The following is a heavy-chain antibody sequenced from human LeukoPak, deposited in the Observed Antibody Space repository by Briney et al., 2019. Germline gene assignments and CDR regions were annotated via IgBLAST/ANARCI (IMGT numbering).Heavy chain of an antibody. Sequence: SVQVSCKASGGTFSSYAISWVRQAPGQGLEWMGGIIPIFGTANYAQKFQGRVTITADESTSTAYMELSSLRSEDTAVYYCARAGYDSSGYYYYPDYWGQGTLVTVSS. CDR2: IIPIFGTA. CDR1: GGTFSSYA. CDR3: ARAGYDSSGYYYYPDY. V-gene: IGHV1-69*13. J-gene: IGHJ4*02. D-gene: IGHD3-22*01.